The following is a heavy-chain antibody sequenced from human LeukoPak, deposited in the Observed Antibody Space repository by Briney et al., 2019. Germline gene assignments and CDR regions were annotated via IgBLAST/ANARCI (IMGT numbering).Heavy chain of an antibody. D-gene: IGHD4-17*01. CDR1: GGSISSYY. Sequence: SETLSLTCTVSGGSISSYYWSWIRQPPGKGLEWIGYIFYRGSTNYNPSLKSRVAISIDTSKNQFSLRLSSVTAADTAVYYCARRGADDYGDYGFDYWGQGTLVTVSS. CDR3: ARRGADDYGDYGFDY. J-gene: IGHJ4*02. V-gene: IGHV4-59*08. CDR2: IFYRGST.